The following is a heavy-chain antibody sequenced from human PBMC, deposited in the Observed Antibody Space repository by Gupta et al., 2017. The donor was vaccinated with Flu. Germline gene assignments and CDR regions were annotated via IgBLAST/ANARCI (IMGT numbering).Heavy chain of an antibody. CDR1: GFPLTAYA. V-gene: IGHV3-33*08. CDR3: ARGCGGDCYLYFDY. J-gene: IGHJ4*02. Sequence: QVQVVESGGGVVQTGRSLKLPCAASGFPLTAYAMHWFRQAPGKGLEWVAVIWYDGSNNYYADSVKGRFTISRDNSKNTLYLQMNSLRAEDTAVYYCARGCGGDCYLYFDYWGQGTLVTVSS. CDR2: IWYDGSNN. D-gene: IGHD2-21*01.